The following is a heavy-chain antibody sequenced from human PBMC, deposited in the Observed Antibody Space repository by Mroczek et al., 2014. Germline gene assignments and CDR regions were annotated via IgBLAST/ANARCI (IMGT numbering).Heavy chain of an antibody. V-gene: IGHV4-61*02. CDR1: GGSISSGSYY. Sequence: QVQLVESGPGLVKPSQTLSLTCTVSGGSISSGSYYWSWIRQPAGKGLEWIGRIYTSGSTNYNPSLKSRVTMSVDTSKNQFSLKLSSVTAADTAVYYCARAFGPAVAAYDYYYMDVWGKGTTVT. J-gene: IGHJ6*03. CDR2: IYTSGST. CDR3: ARAFGPAVAAYDYYYMDV. D-gene: IGHD6-19*01.